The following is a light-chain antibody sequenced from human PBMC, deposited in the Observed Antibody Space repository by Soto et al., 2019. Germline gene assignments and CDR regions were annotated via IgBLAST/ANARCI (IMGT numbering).Light chain of an antibody. CDR1: QSVNSNY. CDR3: QQYESTPPT. V-gene: IGKV3-20*01. J-gene: IGKJ1*01. CDR2: GAS. Sequence: EIVLTQSPGTLSLSPGDRATLSCRASQSVNSNYLAWYQRKPGQAPRLLIYGASNRATDIPYRFSASGSGTDFTLTITRLEAEDSAVYYCQQYESTPPTFGQGTKVEVK.